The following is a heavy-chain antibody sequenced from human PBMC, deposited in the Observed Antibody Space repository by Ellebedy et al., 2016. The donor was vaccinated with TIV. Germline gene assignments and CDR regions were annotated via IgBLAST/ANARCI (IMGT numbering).Heavy chain of an antibody. V-gene: IGHV3-7*01. J-gene: IGHJ4*02. D-gene: IGHD1-7*01. Sequence: GGSLRLXCAASGFTFSSHWMTWVRQAPGKGLEWVANIKPDGSDKCYVDSVKGRFTISRDNTKNSLYLQMNSLRAEDTAVHYCTRDLNWDSYWGQGTLVTVSS. CDR1: GFTFSSHW. CDR2: IKPDGSDK. CDR3: TRDLNWDSY.